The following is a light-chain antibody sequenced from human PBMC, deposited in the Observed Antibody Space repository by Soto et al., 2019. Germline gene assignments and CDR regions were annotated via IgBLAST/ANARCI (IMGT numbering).Light chain of an antibody. V-gene: IGKV3-11*01. J-gene: IGKJ3*01. Sequence: EIVLTQSPDTLSLSPGERATLSCRAGQRTDSLLAWYQKKPGQAPRLLIYDASYRATGVPARFIGGGSGTDFTLTITSLQPEDFATYYCQQRSNWIFAFGPGTKV. CDR2: DAS. CDR3: QQRSNWIFA. CDR1: QRTDSL.